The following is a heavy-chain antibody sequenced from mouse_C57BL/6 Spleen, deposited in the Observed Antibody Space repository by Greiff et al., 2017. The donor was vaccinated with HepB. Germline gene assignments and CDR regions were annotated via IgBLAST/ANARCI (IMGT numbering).Heavy chain of an antibody. CDR2: ISDGGSYT. CDR1: GFTFSSYA. V-gene: IGHV5-4*01. D-gene: IGHD2-3*01. CDR3: ARDGAYDLYAMDY. J-gene: IGHJ4*01. Sequence: EVNVVESGGGLVKPGGSLKLSCAASGFTFSSYAMSWVRQTPEKRLEWVATISDGGSYTYYPDNVKGRFTISRDNAKNNLYLQMSHLKSEDTAMYYCARDGAYDLYAMDYWGQGTSVTVSS.